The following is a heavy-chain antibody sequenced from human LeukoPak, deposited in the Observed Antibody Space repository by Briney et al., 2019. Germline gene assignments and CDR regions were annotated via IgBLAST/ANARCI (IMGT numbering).Heavy chain of an antibody. J-gene: IGHJ4*02. CDR1: GGSINIYY. V-gene: IGHV4-59*01. CDR3: ARFRGYDFWSGYYTPFDY. D-gene: IGHD3-3*01. Sequence: PSETLSLTCTVSGGSINIYYWSWIRQPPGKGLEWIGYINYTGSTNYNPSLKSRVTISVDTSKNQFSLKLSSVTAADTAVYYCARFRGYDFWSGYYTPFDYWGQGTLVTVSS. CDR2: INYTGST.